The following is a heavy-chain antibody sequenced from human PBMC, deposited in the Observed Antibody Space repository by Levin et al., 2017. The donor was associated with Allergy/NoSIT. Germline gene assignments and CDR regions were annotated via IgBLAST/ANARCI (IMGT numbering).Heavy chain of an antibody. J-gene: IGHJ4*02. CDR2: ISYDGRNK. CDR1: GFTFGSYA. D-gene: IGHD6-13*01. CDR3: SRLVGSSSWNVGNEF. Sequence: GGSLRLSCAASGFTFGSYAMSWLRQAPGKGLEWVAVISYDGRNKYYPDSVKGRFTISRDNSKNTLYLEMNSLRAEDTAVYYCSRLVGSSSWNVGNEFWGQGTLVTVSS. V-gene: IGHV3-30*04.